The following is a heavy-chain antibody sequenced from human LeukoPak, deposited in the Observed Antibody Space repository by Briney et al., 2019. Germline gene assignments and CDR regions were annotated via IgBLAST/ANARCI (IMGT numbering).Heavy chain of an antibody. Sequence: ASVKVSCTASGYSSTNYGISWVRQAPGQGLEWMGWIHIYRGNTNYAQKFQGRVTMTEDTSTDTAYMELSSLRSEDTAVYYCATGNILWFGELDWGQGTLVTVSS. CDR1: GYSSTNYG. CDR3: ATGNILWFGELD. D-gene: IGHD3-10*01. V-gene: IGHV1-18*01. J-gene: IGHJ4*02. CDR2: IHIYRGNT.